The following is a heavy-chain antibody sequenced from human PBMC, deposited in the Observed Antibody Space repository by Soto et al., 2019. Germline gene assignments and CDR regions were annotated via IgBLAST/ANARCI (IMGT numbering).Heavy chain of an antibody. CDR3: ARVGVGYGDSGTFYYYGMDV. Sequence: QVQLVQSGAEVKKPGSSVKVSCKASGGTFSSYAISWVRQAPGQGLEWMGGIIPIFGTANYAQKFQGRVTITADESTSTAYMELRSLRSEDTAVYYCARVGVGYGDSGTFYYYGMDVWGQGTTVTVSS. V-gene: IGHV1-69*01. J-gene: IGHJ6*02. D-gene: IGHD4-17*01. CDR2: IIPIFGTA. CDR1: GGTFSSYA.